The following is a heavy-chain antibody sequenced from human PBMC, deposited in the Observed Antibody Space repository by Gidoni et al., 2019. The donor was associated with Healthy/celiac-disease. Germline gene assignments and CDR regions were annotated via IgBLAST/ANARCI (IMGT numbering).Heavy chain of an antibody. J-gene: IGHJ2*01. CDR2: IYSGGSK. V-gene: IGHV3-66*01. Sequence: EVRLLESGVGFVHPLASLILSFASSRFPASSNYMSWVRQAPGKGLEWVAVIYSGGSKYYEDDVKGRFIISRDNTKNTLYLQMNSRRAEDTAVYYCASSADGYKPRYFDLWGRGTLVTVSS. CDR1: RFPASSNY. D-gene: IGHD5-12*01. CDR3: ASSADGYKPRYFDL.